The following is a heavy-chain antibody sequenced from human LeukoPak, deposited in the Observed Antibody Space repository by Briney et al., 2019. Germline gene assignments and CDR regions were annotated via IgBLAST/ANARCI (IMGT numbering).Heavy chain of an antibody. V-gene: IGHV1-69*01. CDR1: GGTFSSYA. J-gene: IGHJ5*02. CDR2: IIPIFGTA. D-gene: IGHD6-19*01. CDR3: ASYSGRQPAYGGFDP. Sequence: SVKVSCKASGGTFSSYAISWVRQAPGQGLEWMGGIIPIFGTANYAQKFQGRVTITADESTSTAYMELSSLRSEDTAVYYCASYSGRQPAYGGFDPWGQGTLVTVSS.